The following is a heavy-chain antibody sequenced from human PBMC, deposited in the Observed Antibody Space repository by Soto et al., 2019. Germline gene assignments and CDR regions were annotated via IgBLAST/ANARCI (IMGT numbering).Heavy chain of an antibody. CDR3: ACGTYSSGWYPDYFDY. CDR1: GLTFSSYW. CDR2: IKQDGSET. D-gene: IGHD6-19*01. Sequence: GCALRLSCAASGLTFSSYWMSWVRQAPGKGLEWVANIKQDGSETYYVDSLKGRFSISRDNAKNSLYLQMNSLRAEDTAVYYCACGTYSSGWYPDYFDYWGQGTPVTVSS. V-gene: IGHV3-7*03. J-gene: IGHJ4*02.